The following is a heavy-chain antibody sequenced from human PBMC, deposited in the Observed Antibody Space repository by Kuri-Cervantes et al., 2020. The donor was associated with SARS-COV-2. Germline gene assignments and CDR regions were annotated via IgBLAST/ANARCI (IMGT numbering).Heavy chain of an antibody. CDR2: IYYSGST. CDR3: AILFSPWSVVGDY. CDR1: GDSISSSSYY. Sequence: SETLSLTCTVSGDSISSSSYYWGWIRQPPGKGLEWIGTIYYSGSTDYNPSLKSRVTISVDTSKNQFSLKLRSVTATDTAVYYCAILFSPWSVVGDYWGQGTLVTVSS. D-gene: IGHD1-1*01. V-gene: IGHV4-39*01. J-gene: IGHJ4*02.